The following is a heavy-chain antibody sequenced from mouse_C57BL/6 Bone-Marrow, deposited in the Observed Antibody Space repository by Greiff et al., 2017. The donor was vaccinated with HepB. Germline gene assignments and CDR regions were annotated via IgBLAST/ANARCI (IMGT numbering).Heavy chain of an antibody. CDR2: IYPGNSDT. D-gene: IGHD2-4*01. V-gene: IGHV1-5*01. Sequence: VQLQQSGTVLARPGASVKMSCKTSGYTFTSYWMHWVKQRPGQGLEWIGAIYPGNSDTSYNQKFKGKAKLTAVTSASTAYMELSSLTNEDSAVYYCTRRDYEGAYYFDYWGQGTTLTVSS. J-gene: IGHJ2*01. CDR1: GYTFTSYW. CDR3: TRRDYEGAYYFDY.